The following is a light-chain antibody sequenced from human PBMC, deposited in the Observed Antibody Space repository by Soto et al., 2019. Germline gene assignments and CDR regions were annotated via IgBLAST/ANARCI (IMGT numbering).Light chain of an antibody. CDR1: QSINSY. CDR2: AAS. CDR3: QQSYSAPLA. Sequence: DIQMTQSPSSLSASVGERVTITCRASQSINSYLNWYQQKPGKAPNLLIYAASSLQSGVSSRFSGSGSGTDFTLTINSLQPEDFATYYCQQSYSAPLAFGGGTRVEIK. J-gene: IGKJ4*01. V-gene: IGKV1-39*01.